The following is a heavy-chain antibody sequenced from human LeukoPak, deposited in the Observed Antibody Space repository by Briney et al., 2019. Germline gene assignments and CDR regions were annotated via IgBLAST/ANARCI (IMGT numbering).Heavy chain of an antibody. Sequence: PGGSLRLSCAASGFTFSSYWMHWVRQAPGKGLVWVSRINSDGSRTNYADSVKGRFTISRDNSKNTLYLQMNSLRAEDTAIYYCAKDGVDFEFDDWGQGTLVTVSS. J-gene: IGHJ4*02. CDR1: GFTFSSYW. D-gene: IGHD3-9*01. CDR2: INSDGSRT. V-gene: IGHV3-74*01. CDR3: AKDGVDFEFDD.